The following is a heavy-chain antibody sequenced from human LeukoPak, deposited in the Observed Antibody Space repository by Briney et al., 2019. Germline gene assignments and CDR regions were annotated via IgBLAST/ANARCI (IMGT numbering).Heavy chain of an antibody. Sequence: GGSLRLSCAASGFTFSSYSMNWVRQAPGKGLEWVSSISSSSSYIYYADPVKGRFTISRDNAKNSLYLQMNSLRAEDTAVYYCARAGRDCSSTSCYMYYYYMDVWGKGTTVTVSS. CDR1: GFTFSSYS. V-gene: IGHV3-21*01. CDR3: ARAGRDCSSTSCYMYYYYMDV. D-gene: IGHD2-2*02. J-gene: IGHJ6*03. CDR2: ISSSSSYI.